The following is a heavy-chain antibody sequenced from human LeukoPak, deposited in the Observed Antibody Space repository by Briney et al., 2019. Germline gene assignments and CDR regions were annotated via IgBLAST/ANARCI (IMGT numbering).Heavy chain of an antibody. J-gene: IGHJ3*02. V-gene: IGHV4-34*01. D-gene: IGHD3-16*02. CDR1: GGSFSGYY. CDR2: INHSGST. Sequence: PSETLSLTCAVYGGSFSGYYWTWIRQPPGKGLEWIGEINHSGSTHYNPSLKSRVTFSVDTSKNQFSLKLRSVTAADTAVYYCARRHSYYDDVWGSHRGIQAFDIWGQGTMVTVFS. CDR3: ARRHSYYDDVWGSHRGIQAFDI.